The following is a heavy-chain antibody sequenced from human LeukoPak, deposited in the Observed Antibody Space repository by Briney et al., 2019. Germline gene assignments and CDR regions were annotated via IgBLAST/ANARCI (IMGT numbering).Heavy chain of an antibody. V-gene: IGHV3-30*18. J-gene: IGHJ6*02. CDR1: GFTFSSYG. D-gene: IGHD1-26*01. Sequence: GGSLRLSCAASGFTFSSYGMHWVRQAPGKGLEWVAVISYDGSNKYYADSVKGRFTISRDNSKNTLYLQMNSLRAEDTAVYYCAKDQGVGATGHYYYGMDVWGQGTTVTVSS. CDR2: ISYDGSNK. CDR3: AKDQGVGATGHYYYGMDV.